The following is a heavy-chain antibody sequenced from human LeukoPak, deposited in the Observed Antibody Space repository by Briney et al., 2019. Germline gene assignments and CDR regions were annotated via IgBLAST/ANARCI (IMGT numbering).Heavy chain of an antibody. J-gene: IGHJ5*02. Sequence: ASVKVSCKASGYTSTGYYMNWVRQAPGQGREWMGWINADSGFTKYAQKFQGRVTMTRDTSITTVYMDLTRLTSDDTAVYYCARNFDMKGFDPWGQGTLVTVSS. CDR2: INADSGFT. V-gene: IGHV1-2*02. CDR3: ARNFDMKGFDP. D-gene: IGHD3-9*01. CDR1: GYTSTGYY.